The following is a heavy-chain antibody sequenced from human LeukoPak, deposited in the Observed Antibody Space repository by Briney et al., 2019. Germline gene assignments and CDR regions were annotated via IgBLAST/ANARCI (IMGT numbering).Heavy chain of an antibody. CDR2: IYTSGTTT. CDR1: DDSINSGVYY. D-gene: IGHD1-26*01. CDR3: ARAKKRSGRSRNFYLDV. J-gene: IGHJ6*03. Sequence: SETLSLTCTVSDDSINSGVYYWNWIRQPAGKGLEWIGHIYTSGTTTNSNPCLKSRVAISLDTSKNHFSLKLSSVTAADTAVYYCARAKKRSGRSRNFYLDVWGKGTTVTVSS. V-gene: IGHV4-61*09.